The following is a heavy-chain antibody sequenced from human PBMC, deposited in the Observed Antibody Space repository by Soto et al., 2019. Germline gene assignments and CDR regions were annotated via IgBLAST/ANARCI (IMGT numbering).Heavy chain of an antibody. D-gene: IGHD3-22*01. CDR3: AIFAAVGGGREVSMIVAETPFEY. J-gene: IGHJ4*02. CDR1: GGTFSSYA. Sequence: QVQLVQSGAEVKKPGSSVKVSCKASGGTFSSYAISWVRQAPGQGREWMGGIIPIFGTANYAQKFQGRVTITAGAYTSTADMELSSLGYEETAVYYFAIFAAVGGGREVSMIVAETPFEYWGQGTLVTVSS. CDR2: IIPIFGTA. V-gene: IGHV1-69*01.